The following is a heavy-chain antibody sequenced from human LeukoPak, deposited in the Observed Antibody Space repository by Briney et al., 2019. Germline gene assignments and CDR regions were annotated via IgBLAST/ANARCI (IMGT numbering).Heavy chain of an antibody. CDR3: AKAHSGWYPFDY. D-gene: IGHD6-19*01. CDR1: GFTFSSYA. J-gene: IGHJ4*02. V-gene: IGHV3-23*01. Sequence: GSLRLSCAASGFTFSSYAMTWARPAPGKGLEWVSIISGSGGSTFYADSVKGRFTISRDNSKNTLYLQMNSLRAEDTAVYYCAKAHSGWYPFDYWGQGTLVTVCS. CDR2: ISGSGGST.